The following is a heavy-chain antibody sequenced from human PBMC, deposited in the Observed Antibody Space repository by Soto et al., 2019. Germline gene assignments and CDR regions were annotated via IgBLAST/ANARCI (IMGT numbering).Heavy chain of an antibody. Sequence: GESLKISCKGSGYSFTSYWIGWVRQMPGKGLEWMGIIYPGDSDTRYSPSFQGQVTISADKSISTAYLQWSSLKASDTAMYYCARPIFEYSSSSPAFDIWGQGTMVTVSS. D-gene: IGHD6-6*01. CDR1: GYSFTSYW. CDR2: IYPGDSDT. J-gene: IGHJ3*02. CDR3: ARPIFEYSSSSPAFDI. V-gene: IGHV5-51*01.